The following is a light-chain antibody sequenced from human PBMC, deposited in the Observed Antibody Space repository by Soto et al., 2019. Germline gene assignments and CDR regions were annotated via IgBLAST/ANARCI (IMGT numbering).Light chain of an antibody. J-gene: IGKJ3*01. Sequence: DIQMTQSPSSLSASVGDRVTITCQASQDIRNYLNWYQHKPGKAPKLLIYDASNLETGVPSRFSGSGSGTDFTFIISILQPEDIATYYCQQYHNPPFTFGHGTKVDIK. V-gene: IGKV1-33*01. CDR3: QQYHNPPFT. CDR2: DAS. CDR1: QDIRNY.